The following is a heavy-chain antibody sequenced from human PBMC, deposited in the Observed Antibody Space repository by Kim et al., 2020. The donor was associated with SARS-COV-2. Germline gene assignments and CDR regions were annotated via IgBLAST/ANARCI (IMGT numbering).Heavy chain of an antibody. V-gene: IGHV7-4-1*02. D-gene: IGHD3-3*01. CDR3: ARDPDVDGYVFWSGYDNWFEP. J-gene: IGHJ5*02. CDR1: GYTFTSYA. Sequence: ASVKVSCKASGYTFTSYAMNWVRQAPGQGLEWMGWINTNTGNPTYAQGFTGRFVFSLDTSVSTAYLQISSLKAEDTAVYYCARDPDVDGYVFWSGYDNWFEPSGQGTLVTVSS. CDR2: INTNTGNP.